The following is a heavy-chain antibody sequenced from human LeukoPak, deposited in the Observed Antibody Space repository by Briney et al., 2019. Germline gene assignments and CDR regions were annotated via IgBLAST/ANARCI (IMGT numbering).Heavy chain of an antibody. CDR1: GFTFSDYY. V-gene: IGHV3-11*01. CDR2: ISSSGSTI. CDR3: ARARGNCSSTSCYSYFGY. Sequence: KTGGSLRLSCAASGFTFSDYYMSWIRQAPGKGLEWVSYISSSGSTIYYADSVKGRFTISRDNAKNSLYLQMNSLRAEDTAVYYCARARGNCSSTSCYSYFGYWGQGTLVTVSS. J-gene: IGHJ4*02. D-gene: IGHD2-2*02.